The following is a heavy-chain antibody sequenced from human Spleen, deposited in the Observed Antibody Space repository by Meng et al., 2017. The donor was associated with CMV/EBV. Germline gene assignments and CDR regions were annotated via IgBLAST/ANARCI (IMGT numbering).Heavy chain of an antibody. V-gene: IGHV3-20*04. CDR3: ARVSATGYYDSSGYRPGTAFDI. CDR2: INWNGGST. J-gene: IGHJ3*02. CDR1: GFTFDDYG. Sequence: GGSLRLSCAASGFTFDDYGMSWVRQAPGKGLEWVSGINWNGGSTGYADSVKGRFTISRDNAKNSLYLQMNSLRAEDTAVYYCARVSATGYYDSSGYRPGTAFDIWGQGTMVTVSS. D-gene: IGHD3-22*01.